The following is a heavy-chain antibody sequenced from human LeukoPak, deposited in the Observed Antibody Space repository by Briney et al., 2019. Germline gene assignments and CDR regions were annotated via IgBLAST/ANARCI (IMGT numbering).Heavy chain of an antibody. CDR3: TLGGSGWYGVFRGLDYYYYMDV. CDR1: GYTFTGYY. D-gene: IGHD6-19*01. J-gene: IGHJ6*03. CDR2: INSNSGGT. Sequence: ASVKVSCKASGYTFTGYYMHWVRQAPGQGLEWMGWINSNSGGTNYAQKFQGRVTMTRDTSISTAYMEQRRLRSDDTAVYYCTLGGSGWYGVFRGLDYYYYMDVWGKGTTVTVSS. V-gene: IGHV1-2*02.